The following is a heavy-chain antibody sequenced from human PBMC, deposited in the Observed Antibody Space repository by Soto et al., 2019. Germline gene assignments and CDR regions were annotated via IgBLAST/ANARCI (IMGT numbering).Heavy chain of an antibody. J-gene: IGHJ6*02. V-gene: IGHV1-46*01. CDR3: ARGISTTRYYYYYGMDV. D-gene: IGHD2-2*01. CDR1: GYTLTSYY. CDR2: INPSGGIT. Sequence: PGASVKVSCKASGYTLTSYYLHWVRQAPGQGPEWMGIINPSGGITNDAQKFQDRVTMTSDTSTSTVYMELSSLRSEDTAVYYCARGISTTRYYYYYGMDVWGQGTTVTVSS.